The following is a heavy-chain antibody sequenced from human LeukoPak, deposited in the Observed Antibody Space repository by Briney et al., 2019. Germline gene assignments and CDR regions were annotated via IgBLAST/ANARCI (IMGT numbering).Heavy chain of an antibody. CDR2: LIPLFGRS. J-gene: IGHJ6*02. D-gene: IGHD3-10*01. CDR3: STSNRDFLSGSPFQHYHSMDV. V-gene: IGHV1-69*05. CDR1: GGTFSSDA. Sequence: SVKVSCKASGGTFSSDAISWERQAPGQGLEWMGGLIPLFGRSNYAQKFQGRVTLTTDESTTTAYMELSSLRSEDTAVYYCSTSNRDFLSGSPFQHYHSMDVWGQGTTVTVSS.